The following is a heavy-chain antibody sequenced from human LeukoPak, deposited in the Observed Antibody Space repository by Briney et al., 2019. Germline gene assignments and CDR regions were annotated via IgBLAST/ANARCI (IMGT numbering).Heavy chain of an antibody. CDR2: ISGSGGST. CDR1: GFTFSSYA. CDR3: AKRSFSYTAMVYYFDY. Sequence: GGSLRLSCAASGFTFSSYAMSWVRQAPGKGLEWVSAISGSGGSTYYADYVKGRFTISRDNSKNTLYLQMNSLRAEDTAVYYCAKRSFSYTAMVYYFDYWGQGTLVTVSS. D-gene: IGHD5-18*01. V-gene: IGHV3-23*01. J-gene: IGHJ4*02.